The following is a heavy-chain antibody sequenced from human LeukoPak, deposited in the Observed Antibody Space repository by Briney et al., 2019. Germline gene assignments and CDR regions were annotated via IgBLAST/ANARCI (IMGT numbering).Heavy chain of an antibody. CDR3: ARASPSNLKLGYSSSYDAFDI. Sequence: PGGSLRLSCAASGFTVSSNYMSWVRQAPGKGLEWVSVIYSGGSTYYADSVKGRFTISRDNSKNTLYLQMNSLRAEDTAVYYCARASPSNLKLGYSSSYDAFDIWGQGTMVTVSS. V-gene: IGHV3-66*01. D-gene: IGHD6-13*01. CDR1: GFTVSSNY. CDR2: IYSGGST. J-gene: IGHJ3*02.